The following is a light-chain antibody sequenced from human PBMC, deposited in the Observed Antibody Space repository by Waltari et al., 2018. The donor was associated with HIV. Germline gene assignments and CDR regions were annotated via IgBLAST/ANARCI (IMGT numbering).Light chain of an antibody. CDR3: YSTDSSGNHRV. V-gene: IGLV3-10*01. Sequence: SYELTQPPSVSVSPGQTARITCSGDALPKKYASWYQQKSGQAPVLVIDVDNKRPSGIPERFSGSSSGTMATLTISGAQVEDEADYYCYSTDSSGNHRVFGGGTKLTVL. CDR2: VDN. J-gene: IGLJ3*02. CDR1: ALPKKY.